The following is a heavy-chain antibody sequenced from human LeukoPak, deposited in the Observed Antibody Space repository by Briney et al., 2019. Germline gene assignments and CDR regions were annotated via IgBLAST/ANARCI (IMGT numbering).Heavy chain of an antibody. J-gene: IGHJ5*02. D-gene: IGHD6-6*01. CDR2: IYYSGST. CDR3: ASTTGYSSSNWFDP. CDR1: GGSISSSSYY. Sequence: SETLSLTCTVSGGSISSSSYYWGWIRQPPGKGLEWIGSIYYSGSTYYNSSLKSRVTISVDTSKNQFSLKLSSVTAADTAVYYCASTTGYSSSNWFDPWGQGTLVTVSS. V-gene: IGHV4-39*07.